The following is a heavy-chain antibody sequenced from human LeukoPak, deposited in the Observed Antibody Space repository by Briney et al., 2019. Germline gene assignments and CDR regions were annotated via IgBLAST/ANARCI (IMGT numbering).Heavy chain of an antibody. Sequence: PSETLSLTCAVSGGSISSGGYSWSWIRQPPGKGLEWIGNIYHSGSTYYNPSLKSRVTISVDRSKNQFSLKLSSVTAADTAVYYCARGDGDYEFDPWGQGTLVTVSS. V-gene: IGHV4-30-2*01. CDR2: IYHSGST. D-gene: IGHD4-17*01. CDR3: ARGDGDYEFDP. J-gene: IGHJ5*02. CDR1: GGSISSGGYS.